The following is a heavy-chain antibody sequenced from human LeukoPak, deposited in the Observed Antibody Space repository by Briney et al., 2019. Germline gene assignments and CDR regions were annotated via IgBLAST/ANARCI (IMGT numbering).Heavy chain of an antibody. Sequence: GGSLRLSCAASGFSVSSNYMSWVRQAPGKGLEWVSVIYSGGYTYYADSVKGRFTISRDNSKNTVYLQMNSLRAEDTAIYYCARDEAFDIWGQGTMVTVSS. CDR3: ARDEAFDI. V-gene: IGHV3-53*01. CDR2: IYSGGYT. CDR1: GFSVSSNY. J-gene: IGHJ3*02.